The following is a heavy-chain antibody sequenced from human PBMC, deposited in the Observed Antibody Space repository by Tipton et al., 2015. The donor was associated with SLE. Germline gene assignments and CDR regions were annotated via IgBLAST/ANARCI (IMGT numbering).Heavy chain of an antibody. D-gene: IGHD5-24*01. Sequence: SLRLSCAASGFTFSNYGMHWVRQAPGKGLEWVAVIWYDESNEYYTDSVQGRFTISRDNSKNTLYLQMSSLRVEDTAVYYCARAGDLRDGFNFALDYWGQGTLVTVSS. CDR3: ARAGDLRDGFNFALDY. CDR2: IWYDESNE. J-gene: IGHJ4*02. V-gene: IGHV3-33*01. CDR1: GFTFSNYG.